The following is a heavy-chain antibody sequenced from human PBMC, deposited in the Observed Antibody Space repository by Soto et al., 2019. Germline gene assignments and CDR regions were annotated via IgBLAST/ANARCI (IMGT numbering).Heavy chain of an antibody. J-gene: IGHJ4*02. Sequence: QVQLQESGPGLVKPSGTLSLTCAVSSGSISSSNWWSWVRQPPGKGLEWIGEIYHSGSTNYNTSRKSRVTISVDKSKNQFAMKLRSVTAADTAVYYCARGPHYYGSGSYYIPFDYWGQGTLVTVSS. D-gene: IGHD3-10*01. CDR1: SGSISSSNW. CDR2: IYHSGST. CDR3: ARGPHYYGSGSYYIPFDY. V-gene: IGHV4-4*02.